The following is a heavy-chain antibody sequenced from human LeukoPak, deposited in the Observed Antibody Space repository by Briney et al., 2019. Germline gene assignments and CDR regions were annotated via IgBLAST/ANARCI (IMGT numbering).Heavy chain of an antibody. CDR3: AKGYYGSGGIDY. V-gene: IGHV3-9*03. D-gene: IGHD3-10*01. J-gene: IGHJ4*02. Sequence: GRSLRLSCAASGSTFDDYAMHWVRQAPGKGLEWVSGISWNSGSIGYADSVKGRFTISRDNAKNSLYLQMNSLRAEDMALYYCAKGYYGSGGIDYWGQGTLVTVSS. CDR1: GSTFDDYA. CDR2: ISWNSGSI.